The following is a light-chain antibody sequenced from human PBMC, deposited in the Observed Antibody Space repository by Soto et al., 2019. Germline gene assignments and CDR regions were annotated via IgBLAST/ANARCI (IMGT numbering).Light chain of an antibody. Sequence: EIVLTQSPGTLSLSPGERATLSCRASQSISNNYLAWYQQKPGQAPRLLVYAASTRASDIEGRFSGSGSGTDFTLTISRLEPEDFAVYYCQQYHHWPVTFGGGTKVEIK. CDR1: QSISNNY. J-gene: IGKJ4*01. CDR2: AAS. V-gene: IGKV3-20*01. CDR3: QQYHHWPVT.